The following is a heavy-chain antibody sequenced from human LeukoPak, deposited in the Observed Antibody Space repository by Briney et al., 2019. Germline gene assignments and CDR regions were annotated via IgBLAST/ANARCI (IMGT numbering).Heavy chain of an antibody. CDR1: GGSFSGYY. V-gene: IGHV4-34*01. Sequence: SETLSLTCAVYGGSFSGYYWSWIRQPPGKGLEWIGEINHSGSTNYNPSLKSRVTISVDTSKNQFSLKLSSVTAADTAVYYCARGVARWLQLSWYFDLWGRGTLVTASS. J-gene: IGHJ2*01. CDR2: INHSGST. D-gene: IGHD5-24*01. CDR3: ARGVARWLQLSWYFDL.